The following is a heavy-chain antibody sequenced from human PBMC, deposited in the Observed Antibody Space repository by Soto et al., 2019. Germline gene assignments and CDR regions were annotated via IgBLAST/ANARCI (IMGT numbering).Heavy chain of an antibody. CDR1: GFTVSSSA. J-gene: IGHJ4*02. D-gene: IGHD6-13*01. Sequence: XESLRLSCAASGFTVSSSAMSWFLQAPGKGLEWVSAISGSGGSTYYADSVKGRFTISRYNSKNTLYLQMNSLRAEDTAVYYCAKEIKGPIAAADYWGQRTLVTVSS. CDR2: ISGSGGST. V-gene: IGHV3-23*01. CDR3: AKEIKGPIAAADY.